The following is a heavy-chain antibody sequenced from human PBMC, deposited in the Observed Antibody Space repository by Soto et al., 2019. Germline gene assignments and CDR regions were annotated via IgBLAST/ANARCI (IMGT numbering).Heavy chain of an antibody. J-gene: IGHJ4*02. CDR1: GFTFSSYA. V-gene: IGHV3-23*01. CDR3: AKDGPEGSGGSSDY. D-gene: IGHD2-15*01. CDR2: ISGSGGST. Sequence: GGSLRLSCAASGFTFSSYAMSWVRQAPGKGLEWVPAISGSGGSTYYADSVKGRFTISRDNSKNTLYLQMNSLRAEDTAVYYCAKDGPEGSGGSSDYWGQGTLVTVSS.